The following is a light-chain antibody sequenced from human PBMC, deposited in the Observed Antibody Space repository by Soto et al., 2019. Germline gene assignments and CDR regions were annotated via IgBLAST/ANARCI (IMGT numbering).Light chain of an antibody. Sequence: QSVLTQPPSASGTPGQRVTISCSGSSSNIGSNHVYWYQQFPGMAPKLLMYRSDQRPTGVPDRFSGSKSGTSASLAISGLRSDDEADYYWSARDDILRGVVFGGGTKLTVL. V-gene: IGLV1-47*01. CDR1: SSNIGSNH. J-gene: IGLJ2*01. CDR2: RSD. CDR3: SARDDILRGVV.